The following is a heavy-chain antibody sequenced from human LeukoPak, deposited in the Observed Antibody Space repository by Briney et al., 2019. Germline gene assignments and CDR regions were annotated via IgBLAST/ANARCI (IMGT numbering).Heavy chain of an antibody. CDR2: IKQDGSEK. V-gene: IGHV3-7*01. Sequence: GGSLRLSCAAPGFTFSSYWMSWVRQAPGKGLEWVANIKQDGSEKYYVDSVKGRFTISRDNAKNSLYLQMNSLRAEDTAVYYCARVLIAARPGEFRYYGMDVWGQGTTVTVSS. CDR1: GFTFSSYW. J-gene: IGHJ6*02. CDR3: ARVLIAARPGEFRYYGMDV. D-gene: IGHD6-6*01.